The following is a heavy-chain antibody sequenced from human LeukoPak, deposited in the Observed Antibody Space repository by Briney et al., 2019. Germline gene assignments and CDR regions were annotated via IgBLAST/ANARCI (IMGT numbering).Heavy chain of an antibody. CDR2: ISSSSSYI. D-gene: IGHD3-3*01. CDR1: GFTFSSYS. CDR3: ARDLPPDYVFWSDPHGY. V-gene: IGHV3-21*01. Sequence: GGSLRLSCAASGFTFSSYSMNWVRQAPGKGLEWVSSISSSSSYIYYADSVKGRFTISRDNAKNSLYLQMNSLRAEDTAVYYCARDLPPDYVFWSDPHGYWGQGTLVSVSS. J-gene: IGHJ4*02.